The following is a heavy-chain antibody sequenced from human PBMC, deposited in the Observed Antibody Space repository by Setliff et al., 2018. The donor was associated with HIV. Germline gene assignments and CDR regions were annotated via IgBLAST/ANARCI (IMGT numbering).Heavy chain of an antibody. CDR1: GGSISSSSYF. D-gene: IGHD3-22*01. Sequence: ASETLSLTCTVSGGSISSSSYFWGWIRQSPGKGLEWIGTMHYSGTTYYNLSLKSRVTISVDTSKNQFSLKLRSVTAADTAIYYCARDMTYYYDTSGSLGWFDPWGQGNLVTVSS. CDR3: ARDMTYYYDTSGSLGWFDP. CDR2: MHYSGTT. V-gene: IGHV4-39*07. J-gene: IGHJ5*02.